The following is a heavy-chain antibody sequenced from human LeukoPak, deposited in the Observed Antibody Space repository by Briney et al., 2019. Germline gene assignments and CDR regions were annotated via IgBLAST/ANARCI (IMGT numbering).Heavy chain of an antibody. D-gene: IGHD3-16*01. CDR1: GITFSTYG. Sequence: LPGGSLRLSCAASGITFSTYGMHWVRQAPGKGLEWVAFIRYDGSNKYYADSVKGRFTISRDNSKNTLYLQMNSLRAEDTAVYYCLGETLEDYWGQGTLVTVSS. CDR3: LGETLEDY. CDR2: IRYDGSNK. V-gene: IGHV3-30*02. J-gene: IGHJ4*02.